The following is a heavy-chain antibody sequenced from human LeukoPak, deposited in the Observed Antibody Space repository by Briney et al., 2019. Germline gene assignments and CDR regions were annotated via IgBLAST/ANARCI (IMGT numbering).Heavy chain of an antibody. V-gene: IGHV3-53*01. CDR3: AKDLSDSSRVPGDY. CDR1: GFIVSSNY. J-gene: IGHJ4*02. D-gene: IGHD6-13*01. CDR2: IYSGANI. Sequence: GGSLRLSCAASGFIVSSNYMSWVRQAPGKGLEWVSIIYSGANIYYADSVKGRFTISRDNSKNTLYLQMNSLRAEDTAVYYCAKDLSDSSRVPGDYWGQGTLVTVSS.